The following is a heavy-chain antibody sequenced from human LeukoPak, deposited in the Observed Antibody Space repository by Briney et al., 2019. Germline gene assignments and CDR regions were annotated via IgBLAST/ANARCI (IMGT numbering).Heavy chain of an antibody. CDR3: AKIYCSGGSCYPYYFDY. J-gene: IGHJ4*02. V-gene: IGHV3-9*01. Sequence: GGSLRLSCAASGFTFDDYAMHWVRQAPGKGLEWVSGISWNSGSIGYADSVKGRFTISRDNSKNTLYLQMNSLRAEDTAVYYCAKIYCSGGSCYPYYFDYWGQGTLVTVSS. CDR1: GFTFDDYA. D-gene: IGHD2-15*01. CDR2: ISWNSGSI.